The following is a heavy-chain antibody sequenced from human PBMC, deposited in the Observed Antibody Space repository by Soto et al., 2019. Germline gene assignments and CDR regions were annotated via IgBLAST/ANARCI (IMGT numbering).Heavy chain of an antibody. J-gene: IGHJ6*02. CDR1: GFTFSSYS. CDR2: ISSSSSYI. Sequence: PGGSLRLSCAASGFTFSSYSMNWVRQAPGKGLEWVSSISSSSSYIYYADSVKGRFTISGDNAKNSLYLQMNSLRAEDTAVYYCAREGYYDFWSGYYRDGWYYYYYGMDVWGQGTTVTVSS. CDR3: AREGYYDFWSGYYRDGWYYYYYGMDV. D-gene: IGHD3-3*01. V-gene: IGHV3-21*01.